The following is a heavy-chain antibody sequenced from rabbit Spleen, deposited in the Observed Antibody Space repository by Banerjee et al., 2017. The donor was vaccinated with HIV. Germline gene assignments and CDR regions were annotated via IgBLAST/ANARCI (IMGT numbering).Heavy chain of an antibody. CDR1: GFTISGYW. V-gene: IGHV1S45*01. CDR3: ARDLTSVVGWNFNL. Sequence: QEQLEESGGRLVQPGGSLTLSCKAFGFTISGYWVNWVRQTPGKGLEWIACMNTATDKGVYATWAKGRFTISRTSSTTVTLQMTSLTAADTATYFCARDLTSVVGWNFNLWGPGTLVTVS. D-gene: IGHD1-1*01. J-gene: IGHJ4*01. CDR2: MNTATDKG.